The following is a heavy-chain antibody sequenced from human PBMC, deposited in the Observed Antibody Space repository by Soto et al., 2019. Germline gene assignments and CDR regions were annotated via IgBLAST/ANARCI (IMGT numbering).Heavy chain of an antibody. CDR1: GYTFTSYA. V-gene: IGHV1-3*05. D-gene: IGHD6-13*01. CDR3: ARGWKDSSSCYGPDWFDP. Sequence: QVQLVQSGAEEKKPGASVKVSCKASGYTFTSYAMHWVRQAPGQRLEWMGWINAGNGNTKYSQKFQGRVTITRDTSAGPADRELSSLRSEDTAVYYCARGWKDSSSCYGPDWFDPWGQGTLVTVSS. J-gene: IGHJ5*02. CDR2: INAGNGNT.